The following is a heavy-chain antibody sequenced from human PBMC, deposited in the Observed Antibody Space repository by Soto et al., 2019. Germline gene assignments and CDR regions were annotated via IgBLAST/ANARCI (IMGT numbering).Heavy chain of an antibody. D-gene: IGHD2-21*02. V-gene: IGHV1-46*01. CDR1: GDTFSDYY. Sequence: QVQLMQSGAEVKKPGASVKVSCKASGDTFSDYYIHWVRQAPGQGLELMGTVNPSGGHTTYSQHFLGRVTMTRDTSTSTLHMELTSLISEDTAVYYCARGGHVVVVTAALDYWGQGTLVTVSS. J-gene: IGHJ4*02. CDR2: VNPSGGHT. CDR3: ARGGHVVVVTAALDY.